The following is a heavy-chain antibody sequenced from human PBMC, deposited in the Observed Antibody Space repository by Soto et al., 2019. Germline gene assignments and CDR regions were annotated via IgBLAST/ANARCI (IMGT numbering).Heavy chain of an antibody. J-gene: IGHJ4*02. CDR1: GFIFRHYW. V-gene: IGHV3-15*01. CDR2: IKSKADGGTI. CDR3: TTDPRD. Sequence: EVQLVESGGGSAKPGESLRLSCAASGFIFRHYWMSWVRQAPGKGPEWIGRIKSKADGGTIDYAASVKDRFTVSRDDSRNRFYLQMNSLRTENTAVYYCTTDPRDWGQGTLVTVSS.